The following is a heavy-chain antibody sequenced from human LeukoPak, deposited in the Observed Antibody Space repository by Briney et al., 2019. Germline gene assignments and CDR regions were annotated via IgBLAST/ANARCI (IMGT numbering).Heavy chain of an antibody. J-gene: IGHJ4*02. CDR3: ARGPTISETGYFDY. D-gene: IGHD7-27*01. V-gene: IGHV4-34*01. Sequence: SETLSLTCAVYGGSFSTYYWSWIRQSPGKGLEWIAEINHRGDTNYNPSVKSRVTISVDTSKNQFSLKVRSLTAADTAVYYCARGPTISETGYFDYWGQGTLVTVSS. CDR2: INHRGDT. CDR1: GGSFSTYY.